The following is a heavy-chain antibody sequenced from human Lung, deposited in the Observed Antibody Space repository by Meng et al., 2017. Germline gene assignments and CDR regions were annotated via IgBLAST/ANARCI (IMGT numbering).Heavy chain of an antibody. CDR3: TKNDFYCLGY. CDR1: GGSISSDNW. J-gene: IGHJ4*02. D-gene: IGHD2-21*01. V-gene: IGHV4-4*02. Sequence: QVRVQGSGPGLVKPSGTLSLTCAVSGGSISSDNWWSWVRQPPGKGLEWIGEIYHSGSTNYNPSLKSRITISVDKPKNQFSLTLSSVTAADTAVYYCTKNDFYCLGYWGQGTLVTVSS. CDR2: IYHSGST.